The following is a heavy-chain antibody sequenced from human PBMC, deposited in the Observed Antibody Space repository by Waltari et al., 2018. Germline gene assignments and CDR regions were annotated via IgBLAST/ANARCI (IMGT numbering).Heavy chain of an antibody. J-gene: IGHJ3*02. V-gene: IGHV5-51*03. CDR1: GYSFTSYW. Sequence: EVQLVQSGAEVKKPGESLKISCKGSGYSFTSYWIGWLRQRPGKGLEWRGVNYPGESDTRYSPSFHGQVTISADKSISTAYLQCSILKASDTAMYYCAFWSGPLDAFDIWGQGTMVTVSS. D-gene: IGHD3-3*01. CDR2: NYPGESDT. CDR3: AFWSGPLDAFDI.